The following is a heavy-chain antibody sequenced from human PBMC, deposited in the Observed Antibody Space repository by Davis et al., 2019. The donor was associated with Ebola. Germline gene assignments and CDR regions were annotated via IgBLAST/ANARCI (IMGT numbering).Heavy chain of an antibody. D-gene: IGHD1-26*01. CDR2: IYYSGST. J-gene: IGHJ6*04. CDR3: ARVRRERIVGATYYYYYGMDV. CDR1: GGSISSYY. Sequence: PSETLSLTCTVPGGSISSYYWSWIRQPPGKGLEWIGYIYYSGSTNYNPSLKSRVTISVDTSKNQFSLKLSSVTAADTAVYYCARVRRERIVGATYYYYYGMDVWGKGTTVTVSS. V-gene: IGHV4-59*01.